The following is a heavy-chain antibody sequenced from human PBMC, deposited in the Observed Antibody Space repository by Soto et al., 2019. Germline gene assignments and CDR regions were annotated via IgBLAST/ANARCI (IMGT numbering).Heavy chain of an antibody. Sequence: SDTLSLTCTVSGGSISSYYWSWIRQPPGKGLEWIGYIYYSGSTNYNPSLKSRVTISVDTSKNQFSLKLSSVTAADTAVYYCARQLGQQLWSSVWYMDVWGKGTTVTVSS. CDR2: IYYSGST. D-gene: IGHD5-18*01. J-gene: IGHJ6*03. CDR3: ARQLGQQLWSSVWYMDV. CDR1: GGSISSYY. V-gene: IGHV4-59*08.